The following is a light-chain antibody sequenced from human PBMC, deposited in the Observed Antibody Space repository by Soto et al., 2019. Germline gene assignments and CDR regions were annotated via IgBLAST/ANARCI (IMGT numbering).Light chain of an antibody. CDR3: QQYDTLPYT. Sequence: DIQMTQSPSSLSASGGDRVTITCQASQDSGNYLNWYQQRPGKAPKLLIYDASNLETGVPSRFSGSGSGTDFTFTISSLQPEDIATYYCQQYDTLPYTFGQGTKLEIK. CDR1: QDSGNY. J-gene: IGKJ2*01. CDR2: DAS. V-gene: IGKV1-33*01.